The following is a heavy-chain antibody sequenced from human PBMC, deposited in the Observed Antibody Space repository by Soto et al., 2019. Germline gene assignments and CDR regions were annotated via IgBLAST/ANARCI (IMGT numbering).Heavy chain of an antibody. Sequence: QVQLVQSGAEVKKPESSVKVSCKAPGGTFSTYAISWVRQAPGQGLEWMGGIIPMFGTANYAQRFQDRVTITADESTNTVYMGLRSLRSEDTAVYFCASGIQLWLRRINNGYSGWGKGTLVTVSS. CDR3: ASGIQLWLRRINNGYSG. D-gene: IGHD5-18*01. CDR1: GGTFSTYA. J-gene: IGHJ4*02. CDR2: IIPMFGTA. V-gene: IGHV1-69*12.